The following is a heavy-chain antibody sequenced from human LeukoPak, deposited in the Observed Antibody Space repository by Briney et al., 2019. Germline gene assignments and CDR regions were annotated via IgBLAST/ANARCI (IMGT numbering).Heavy chain of an antibody. J-gene: IGHJ3*02. CDR2: IYYSGST. CDR3: ARQYYKYDAFDI. V-gene: IGHV4-59*08. Sequence: SETLSLTCTVSGGSISSYYWSWIRQPPGKGLEWIGYIYYSGSTNYNPSLKSRVTISVDTSKNQFSLKLSSVTAADTAVYYCARQYYKYDAFDIWGQGTMVTVSS. D-gene: IGHD3-10*01. CDR1: GGSISSYY.